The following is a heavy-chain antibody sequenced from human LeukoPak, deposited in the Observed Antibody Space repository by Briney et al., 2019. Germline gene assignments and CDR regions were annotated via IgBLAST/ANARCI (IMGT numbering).Heavy chain of an antibody. V-gene: IGHV4-59*12. CDR1: GGSISSCY. CDR2: IYYSGST. J-gene: IGHJ6*02. Sequence: SETLSLTCTVSGGSISSCYWSWIRQPPGKGLEWIGYIYYSGSTNYNPSLKSRVTISVDTSKNQFSLKLSSVTAADTAVYYCARGPQIQLWPYGMDVWGQGTTVTVSS. D-gene: IGHD5-18*01. CDR3: ARGPQIQLWPYGMDV.